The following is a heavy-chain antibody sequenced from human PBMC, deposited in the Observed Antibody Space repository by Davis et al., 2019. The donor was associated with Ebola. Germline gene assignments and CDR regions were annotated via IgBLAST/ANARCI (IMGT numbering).Heavy chain of an antibody. CDR1: GYDFTAYG. Sequence: ASSVKVSCKASGYDFTAYGIHWVRQAPGQRLEWMGWIKVGNGNTEYSQSFQDRVTITRDTTASTAYMELSSLRSEDTAVYYCARGGEGFLEWLAWFDPWGQGTLVTVSS. CDR2: IKVGNGNT. V-gene: IGHV1-3*01. CDR3: ARGGEGFLEWLAWFDP. D-gene: IGHD3-3*01. J-gene: IGHJ5*02.